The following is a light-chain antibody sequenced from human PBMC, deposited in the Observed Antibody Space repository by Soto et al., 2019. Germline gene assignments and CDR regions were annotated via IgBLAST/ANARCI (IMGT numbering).Light chain of an antibody. CDR2: GAS. J-gene: IGKJ5*01. Sequence: EIVLTQPPGALSLSPGERATLSCRASQSVSSSYLTWYQQKPGQAPRLRIYGASSRPTGIPDRFSGSGSGTEFTLTISSLEPEDFAVYYCQQYGSSPPITFGQGKRLEIK. CDR3: QQYGSSPPIT. CDR1: QSVSSSY. V-gene: IGKV3-20*01.